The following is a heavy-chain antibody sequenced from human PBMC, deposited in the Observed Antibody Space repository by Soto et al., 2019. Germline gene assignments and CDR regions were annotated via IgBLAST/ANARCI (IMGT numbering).Heavy chain of an antibody. D-gene: IGHD6-19*01. V-gene: IGHV3-74*01. J-gene: IGHJ4*02. Sequence: EVQLVESGGGLVQPGGSLRLSCAASGFTFSSYWMHWVRQAPGKGLVWVSRINSDGSSTSYADSVKGRFTISRDNAKNTLYLQMNSLIAEDTAVYYCARRRGSSGWKTNFDYWGQGTLVTVSS. CDR1: GFTFSSYW. CDR2: INSDGSST. CDR3: ARRRGSSGWKTNFDY.